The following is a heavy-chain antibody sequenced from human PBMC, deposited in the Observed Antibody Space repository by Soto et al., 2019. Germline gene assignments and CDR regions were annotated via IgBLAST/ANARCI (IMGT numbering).Heavy chain of an antibody. V-gene: IGHV3-9*01. CDR1: GFTFDDYA. CDR2: ISWNSGST. J-gene: IGHJ4*02. CDR3: AKDIRIFGVVIIDY. Sequence: PGGSLRLSCAASGFTFDDYAMHWVRQAPGKGLEWVSGISWNSGSTVYADSVKGRFTISRDNAKNSLYLQMNSLRAEDTALYFCAKDIRIFGVVIIDYWGQGTLVTVSS. D-gene: IGHD3-3*01.